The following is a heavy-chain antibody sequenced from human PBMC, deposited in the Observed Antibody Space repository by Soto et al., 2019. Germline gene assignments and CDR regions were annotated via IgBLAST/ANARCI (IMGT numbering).Heavy chain of an antibody. J-gene: IGHJ6*03. CDR2: ISTNGVGT. CDR3: ARRARPDFYYMDV. V-gene: IGHV3-64*01. D-gene: IGHD6-6*01. Sequence: EVQLVESGRGLAQPGGSLRLSCAASGFTLSGYAMDWVRQAPGKGLEYVSGISTNGVGTYYANSVQGRFTISRDNSKNTVYLQMGSLRPEDMAVYYCARRARPDFYYMDVWGKGTTVTVSS. CDR1: GFTLSGYA.